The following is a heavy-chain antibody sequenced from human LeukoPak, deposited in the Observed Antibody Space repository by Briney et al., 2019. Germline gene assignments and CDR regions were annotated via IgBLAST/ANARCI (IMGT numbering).Heavy chain of an antibody. V-gene: IGHV3-23*01. CDR1: GFTFSSYA. CDR3: AKVMVRGVIMPSPFDY. Sequence: GGSLRLSCAASGFTFSSYAMSWVRQAPGRGLEWVSAISGSGGSTYYADSVKGRFTISRDNSKNTLYLQMNSLRAEDTAVYYCAKVMVRGVIMPSPFDYWGQGTLVTVSS. D-gene: IGHD3-10*01. CDR2: ISGSGGST. J-gene: IGHJ4*02.